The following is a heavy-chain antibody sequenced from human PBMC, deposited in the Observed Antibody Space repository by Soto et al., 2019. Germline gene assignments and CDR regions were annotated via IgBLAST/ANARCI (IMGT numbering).Heavy chain of an antibody. J-gene: IGHJ4*02. Sequence: QITLKESGPTLVKPTQTLTLTCTFSGFSLSTSGVGVGWIRQPPGKALEGLELIYWDDDKRYSPSLKSRLTITKDTSKNQVVLTMTNMDPVDTATYYGARIRVAEDFDYWGQGTLVTVSS. CDR1: GFSLSTSGVG. D-gene: IGHD2-8*02. CDR2: IYWDDDK. V-gene: IGHV2-5*02. CDR3: ARIRVAEDFDY.